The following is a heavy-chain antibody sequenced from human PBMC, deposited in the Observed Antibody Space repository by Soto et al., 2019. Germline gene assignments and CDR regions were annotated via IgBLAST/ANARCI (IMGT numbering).Heavy chain of an antibody. J-gene: IGHJ4*02. CDR1: GGSISSSSYY. CDR3: ARLQGVAARGRDY. D-gene: IGHD6-6*01. Sequence: QLQLQESGPGLVKPSETLSLTCTVSGGSISSSSYYWGWIRQPPGKGLEWIGSIYYSGSTYYNPSLKSRVTISVDTSKNQFSLKLSSVTAADTAVYYCARLQGVAARGRDYWGQGTLVTVSS. V-gene: IGHV4-39*01. CDR2: IYYSGST.